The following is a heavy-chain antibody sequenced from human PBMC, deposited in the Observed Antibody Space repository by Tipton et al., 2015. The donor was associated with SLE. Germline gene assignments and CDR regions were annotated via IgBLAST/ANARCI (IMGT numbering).Heavy chain of an antibody. Sequence: TLSLTCAVYGGSFSGYYWSWIRQPPGKGLEWIGEINHSGSTNYNPSLESRVTISVNTSKNQFSLKLSSVTAADTAVYYCARGGYSYGPRGPFDIWGQGTMVTVSS. D-gene: IGHD5-18*01. J-gene: IGHJ3*02. V-gene: IGHV4-34*01. CDR3: ARGGYSYGPRGPFDI. CDR1: GGSFSGYY. CDR2: INHSGST.